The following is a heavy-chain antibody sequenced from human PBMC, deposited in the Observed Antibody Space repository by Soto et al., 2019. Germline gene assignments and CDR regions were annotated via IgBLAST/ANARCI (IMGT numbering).Heavy chain of an antibody. CDR1: GFTLSGSA. CDR3: TRSGGSYSFGY. J-gene: IGHJ4*02. V-gene: IGHV3-73*02. CDR2: IRSKTHSYAT. Sequence: EVQLVESGGGLVQPGESLKLSCAASGFTLSGSAVHWVRQASGKGLEWVGRIRSKTHSYATEYIASVKGRFTMSRDDSNNTAYLQMNGLKTDDTAVYYRTRSGGSYSFGYWGQGTLVTVSS. D-gene: IGHD1-26*01.